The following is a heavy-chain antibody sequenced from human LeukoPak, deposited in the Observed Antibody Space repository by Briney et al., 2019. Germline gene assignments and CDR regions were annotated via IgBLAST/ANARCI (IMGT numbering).Heavy chain of an antibody. Sequence: QSGGSLRLSCAASGFTFSDYYMSWIRQAPGKGLEWVSAISGSGGSTYYADSVKGRFTISRDNSKNTLYLQMNSLRAEDTAVYYCAKDLIGDPAFDYWGQGTLVTVSS. CDR1: GFTFSDYY. V-gene: IGHV3-23*01. J-gene: IGHJ4*02. CDR2: ISGSGGST. D-gene: IGHD4-17*01. CDR3: AKDLIGDPAFDY.